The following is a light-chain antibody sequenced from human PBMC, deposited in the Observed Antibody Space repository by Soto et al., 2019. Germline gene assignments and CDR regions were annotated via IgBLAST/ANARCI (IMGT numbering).Light chain of an antibody. J-gene: IGLJ2*01. V-gene: IGLV1-47*01. CDR2: RNN. CDR1: SSNIGSNY. CDR3: AAWDDSLSAVV. Sequence: QSVLTQPPSASGTPGQRVTISCSGSSSNIGSNYVYWYQQLPGTAPKVLIYRNNQRPSGVPDRFSGSKSGTSASLAISGLRSEDEAEYYCAAWDDSLSAVVFGGGTKLTVL.